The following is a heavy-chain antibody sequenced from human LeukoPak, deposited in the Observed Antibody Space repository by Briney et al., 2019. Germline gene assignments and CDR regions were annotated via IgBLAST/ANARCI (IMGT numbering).Heavy chain of an antibody. Sequence: ASVKVSCKASGGTFSSYAISWVRQAPGQGLEWMGRIIPILGIANYAQKFQGRVTITADKSTSTAYMELSSLRSEDTAVYYCARASYDSSGYYYYYGMDVWGQGTTVTVSS. D-gene: IGHD3-22*01. CDR1: GGTFSSYA. V-gene: IGHV1-69*04. CDR2: IIPILGIA. J-gene: IGHJ6*02. CDR3: ARASYDSSGYYYYYGMDV.